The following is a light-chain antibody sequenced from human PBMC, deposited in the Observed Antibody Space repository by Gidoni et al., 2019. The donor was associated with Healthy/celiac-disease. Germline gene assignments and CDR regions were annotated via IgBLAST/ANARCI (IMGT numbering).Light chain of an antibody. CDR1: QSVSSY. J-gene: IGKJ5*01. CDR2: DAS. Sequence: ELVLTQSPATLSLSPGERATLSCRASQSVSSYLAGYQQKPGQAPRLLIYDASNRATGIPARFSGSGSGTDFTLTISSLEPEDFAVYYCQQRSNWLITFGQGTRLEIK. V-gene: IGKV3-11*01. CDR3: QQRSNWLIT.